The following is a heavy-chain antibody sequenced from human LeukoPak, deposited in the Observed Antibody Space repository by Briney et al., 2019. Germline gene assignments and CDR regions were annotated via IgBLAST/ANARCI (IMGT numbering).Heavy chain of an antibody. J-gene: IGHJ6*02. CDR1: GGSVSSGGYY. CDR3: ARDGYNYGNYYYAMDV. Sequence: ASETLSLTCTVSGGSVSSGGYYWNWIRQPPGKGLEWIGYMYNNGTTDYNPSLKSRVTISVDTSKNQFSLKLSPVTAADTAIYHCARDGYNYGNYYYAMDVWGQGTTVTVSS. D-gene: IGHD5-18*01. V-gene: IGHV4-61*08. CDR2: MYNNGTT.